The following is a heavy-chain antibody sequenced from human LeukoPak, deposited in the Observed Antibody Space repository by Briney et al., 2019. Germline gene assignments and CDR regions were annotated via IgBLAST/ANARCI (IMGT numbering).Heavy chain of an antibody. D-gene: IGHD3-22*01. CDR1: GYTFTGYY. CDR2: INPNSGGT. V-gene: IGHV1-2*04. CDR3: ARAEIFYYDSSSAFDI. Sequence: ASVKVSCKASGYTFTGYYMRWVRQAPGQGLEWLGWINPNSGGTNYAQKFQGWVTMTRDTSISTAYMELSRLRSDDTAVYYCARAEIFYYDSSSAFDIWGQGTMVTVSS. J-gene: IGHJ3*02.